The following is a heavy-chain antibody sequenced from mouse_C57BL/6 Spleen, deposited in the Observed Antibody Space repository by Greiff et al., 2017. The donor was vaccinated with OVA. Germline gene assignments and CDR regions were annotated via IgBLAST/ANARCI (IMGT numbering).Heavy chain of an antibody. D-gene: IGHD3-2*02. CDR1: GYTFTSYW. Sequence: QVQLQQPGAELVMPGASVKLSCKASGYTFTSYWMHWVKQRPGQGLEWIGEIDPSDSYTNYNQKFKGKSTLTVDKSSSTAYMQLSSLTSEDSAVYYCARRAAQATYYFDYWGQGTTLTVSS. V-gene: IGHV1-69*01. CDR2: IDPSDSYT. CDR3: ARRAAQATYYFDY. J-gene: IGHJ2*01.